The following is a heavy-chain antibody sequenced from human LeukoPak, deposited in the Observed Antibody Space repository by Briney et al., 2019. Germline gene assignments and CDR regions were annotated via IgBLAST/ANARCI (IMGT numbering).Heavy chain of an antibody. D-gene: IGHD5-24*01. CDR2: INPNSGCT. J-gene: IGHJ4*02. CDR1: GYTFTGYY. Sequence: ASVTVSCKASGYTFTGYYMHWVRQAPGQGLEWMGGINPNSGCTNYAQKFQGRVTMTRDTSISTAYMELSRLRSDDTAVYYCARRGDGYKPFDYWGQGTLVTVSS. V-gene: IGHV1-2*02. CDR3: ARRGDGYKPFDY.